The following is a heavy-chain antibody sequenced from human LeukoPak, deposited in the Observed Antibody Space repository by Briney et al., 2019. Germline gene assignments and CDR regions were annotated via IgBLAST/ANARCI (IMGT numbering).Heavy chain of an antibody. D-gene: IGHD3-3*01. V-gene: IGHV3-30*04. Sequence: GRSLRLSCAASGFTFSSYAMHWVRQAPGKGLEWVAVISYDGSNKYYADSVKGRFTISRDNSKNTLYLQMNSLRAEDTAVYYCAKAREFGDFLEWLVDYWGQGTLVTVSS. CDR2: ISYDGSNK. CDR3: AKAREFGDFLEWLVDY. CDR1: GFTFSSYA. J-gene: IGHJ4*02.